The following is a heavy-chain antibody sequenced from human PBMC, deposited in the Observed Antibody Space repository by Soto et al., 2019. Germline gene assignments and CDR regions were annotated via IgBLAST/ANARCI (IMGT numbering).Heavy chain of an antibody. Sequence: SEKVSFKDSWGAFNSYAIRWVREAPGQGLEWMGGIIPIVGTANYAQNFQGRVTITADKSTSTAYMELSSLSSEDTAVYYCARGGAAHVVSAWRIEGIFTYLPQDYYYGMDVRGQRTTVTVSS. CDR1: WGAFNSYA. J-gene: IGHJ6*02. D-gene: IGHD6-6*01. V-gene: IGHV1-69*06. CDR2: IIPIVGTA. CDR3: ARGGAAHVVSAWRIEGIFTYLPQDYYYGMDV.